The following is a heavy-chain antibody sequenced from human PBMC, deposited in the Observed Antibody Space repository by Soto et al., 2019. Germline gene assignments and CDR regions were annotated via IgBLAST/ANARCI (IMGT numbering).Heavy chain of an antibody. CDR1: GFTFSSYA. CDR3: AKGYGHGDYVSYFDY. D-gene: IGHD4-17*01. CDR2: ISGSGGST. Sequence: GGSLRLSCAASGFTFSSYAMSWVRQAPGKGLEWVSAISGSGGSTYYADSVKGRFTISRDNSKNTLYLQMNSLRAEDTAVYYCAKGYGHGDYVSYFDYWGQGTLVTVSS. V-gene: IGHV3-23*01. J-gene: IGHJ4*02.